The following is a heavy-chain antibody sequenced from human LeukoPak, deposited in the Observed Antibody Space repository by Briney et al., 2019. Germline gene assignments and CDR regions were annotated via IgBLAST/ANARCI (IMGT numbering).Heavy chain of an antibody. J-gene: IGHJ4*02. Sequence: GSLRLSFATSGFTFNIYAITWVRQAPGKGLELVSIISGSGVNTYSADSVKGRFTISRDNSKNMLYLQMNSLRADDTALYYCVKGYSGPPGSFDFWGQGTLVTVSS. D-gene: IGHD3-10*01. V-gene: IGHV3-23*01. CDR1: GFTFNIYA. CDR2: ISGSGVNT. CDR3: VKGYSGPPGSFDF.